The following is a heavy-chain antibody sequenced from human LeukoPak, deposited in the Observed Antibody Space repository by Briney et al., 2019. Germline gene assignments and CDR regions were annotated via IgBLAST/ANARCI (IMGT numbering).Heavy chain of an antibody. CDR3: ARDRGVGATRGEGY. Sequence: GGSLRLSCAASGFTFSNAWMSWVRQAPGKGLEWVANIKQDGSEKYYVDSVKGRFTISRDNAKNSLYLQMNSLRAEDTAVYYCARDRGVGATRGEGYWGQGTLVTVSS. CDR2: IKQDGSEK. D-gene: IGHD1-26*01. CDR1: GFTFSNAW. V-gene: IGHV3-7*01. J-gene: IGHJ4*02.